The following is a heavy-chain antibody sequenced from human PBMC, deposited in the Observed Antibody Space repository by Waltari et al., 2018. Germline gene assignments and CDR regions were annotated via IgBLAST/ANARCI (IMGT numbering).Heavy chain of an antibody. J-gene: IGHJ5*02. CDR1: GGPISSGGCS. CDR2: IYYSGST. D-gene: IGHD3-9*01. CDR3: ASRVWLTGNNWFDP. Sequence: QVQLQESGPGLVKPSQTLSLPCTVSGGPISSGGCSCSWIRQHPGKGLEWIGYIYYSGSTYYNPSLKSRVTISVDTSKNQFSLKLSSVTAADTAVYYCASRVWLTGNNWFDPWGQGTLVTVSS. V-gene: IGHV4-31*03.